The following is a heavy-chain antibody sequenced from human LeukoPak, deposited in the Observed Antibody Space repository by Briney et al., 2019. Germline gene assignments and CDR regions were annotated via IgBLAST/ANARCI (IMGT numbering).Heavy chain of an antibody. Sequence: GSLRLSCAASGFTFSSYSMNWIRQPPGKGLEWIGEIIHSGSTNYNPSLKSRVTISVDTSKKHFSLKLSSVTAADTAVYYCARGFFYQWLARGAFDIWGQGTMVSVSS. J-gene: IGHJ3*02. CDR2: IIHSGST. CDR1: GFTFSSYS. V-gene: IGHV4-34*01. CDR3: ARGFFYQWLARGAFDI. D-gene: IGHD6-19*01.